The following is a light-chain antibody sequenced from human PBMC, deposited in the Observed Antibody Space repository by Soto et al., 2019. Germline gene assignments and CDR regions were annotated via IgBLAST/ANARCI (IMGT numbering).Light chain of an antibody. CDR1: QSISSY. Sequence: DIQMTQSPSSLSASVGERVTITCRASQSISSYFNWYQQKPGKAPQLLIYAASSLQSGVPSRFSGRGSGTDFTLTISSLQPEDFATYYCQQSYSTLGTFGQGTKVEIK. CDR2: AAS. J-gene: IGKJ1*01. CDR3: QQSYSTLGT. V-gene: IGKV1-39*01.